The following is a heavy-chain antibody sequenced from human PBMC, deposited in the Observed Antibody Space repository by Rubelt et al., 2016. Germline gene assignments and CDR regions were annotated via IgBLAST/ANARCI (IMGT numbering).Heavy chain of an antibody. V-gene: IGHV4-61*05. D-gene: IGHD4-11*01. CDR2: IFYSGST. J-gene: IGHJ4*02. CDR1: GGSISSSSYY. Sequence: QLQLQESGPGLVKPSETLSLTCTVSGGSISSSSYYWGWIRQPPGKGLEWIGYIFYSGSTNYNPSPKGVVTISVETSKDQFSLKLSAVTAADTAVYYCARALSLTIDYWGQGTLVTVSS. CDR3: ARALSLTIDY.